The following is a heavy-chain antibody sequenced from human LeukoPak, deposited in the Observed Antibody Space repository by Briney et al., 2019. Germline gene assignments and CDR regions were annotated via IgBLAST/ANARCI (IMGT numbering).Heavy chain of an antibody. CDR2: IWYDGCNK. D-gene: IGHD3-22*01. Sequence: PGGSLRLSCAASRFTFSIYGMHWVRQAPGKGLVEVAVIWYDGCNKYYADSVKGRFTISRDNSKNTLYLQMNSLRAEDTAVYYCARESTYYYDSSGYSPYYFDYWGQGTLVTVSS. CDR3: ARESTYYYDSSGYSPYYFDY. V-gene: IGHV3-33*01. CDR1: RFTFSIYG. J-gene: IGHJ4*02.